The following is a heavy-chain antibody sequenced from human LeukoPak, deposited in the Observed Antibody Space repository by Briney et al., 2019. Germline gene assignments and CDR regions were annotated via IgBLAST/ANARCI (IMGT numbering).Heavy chain of an antibody. CDR3: ARVGSASAPTLD. D-gene: IGHD3-10*01. Sequence: SETLSLTCSVSGGSISSSNYYWSWIRQPAGKGLEWIGRIYTSESTNYNPSLKSRVTISVDTSKNQFSLNLSSVTAADTAVYYCARVGSASAPTLD. CDR2: IYTSEST. J-gene: IGHJ4*01. CDR1: GGSISSSNYY. V-gene: IGHV4-61*02.